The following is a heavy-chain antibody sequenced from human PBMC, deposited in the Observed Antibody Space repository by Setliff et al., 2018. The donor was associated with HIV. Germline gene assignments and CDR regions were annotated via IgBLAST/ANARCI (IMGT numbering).Heavy chain of an antibody. Sequence: SETLSLTCAVYGGSFSGYYWTWIRQPPGKGLEWIGGINHSGSTNYNPSLKSRVTISVDTSKSQFSLMLNSVTAADTAVYYCARWIGTFDSWGQGTLVTVSS. CDR2: INHSGST. J-gene: IGHJ4*02. V-gene: IGHV4-34*01. CDR3: ARWIGTFDS. D-gene: IGHD2-2*03. CDR1: GGSFSGYY.